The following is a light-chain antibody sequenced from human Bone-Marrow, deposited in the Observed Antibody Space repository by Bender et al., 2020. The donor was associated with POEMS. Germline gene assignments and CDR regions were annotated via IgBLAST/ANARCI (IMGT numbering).Light chain of an antibody. V-gene: IGLV2-11*01. Sequence: QSSLTQPASVSGSPGQSITISCTRTSINVGTYKLVSWYQHHPGKAPKLIIYDVTQRPSGVPDRFSASKSGNTASLTISGLQVDDESDYYCCSYSGSYTWVFGGGTKVTVL. CDR1: SINVGTYKL. CDR2: DVT. CDR3: CSYSGSYTWV. J-gene: IGLJ3*02.